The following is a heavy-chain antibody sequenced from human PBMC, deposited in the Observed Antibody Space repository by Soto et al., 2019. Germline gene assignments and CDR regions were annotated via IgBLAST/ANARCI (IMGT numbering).Heavy chain of an antibody. CDR3: ARGREYLLRFLEWSHPPDVFDI. D-gene: IGHD3-3*01. V-gene: IGHV1-2*04. CDR1: GYTFTGYY. CDR2: INPNSGGT. Sequence: ASVKVSCKASGYTFTGYYMHWVRQAPGQGLEWMGWINPNSGGTNYAQKFQGWVTMTRDTSISTAYMELSRRRSDDTAVYYCARGREYLLRFLEWSHPPDVFDIWGQGTMVTVSS. J-gene: IGHJ3*02.